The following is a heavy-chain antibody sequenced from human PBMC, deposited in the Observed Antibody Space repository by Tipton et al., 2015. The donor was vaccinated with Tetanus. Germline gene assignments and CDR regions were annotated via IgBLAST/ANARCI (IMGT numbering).Heavy chain of an antibody. Sequence: LRLSCTVSGGSISSGGYYWSWIRQHPGKGLEWIGDIYYSGSTYYNPSLKSRVTISVDTSKNQFSLKLNSVTAVDTAVYYCARDQARGARGWNYFDYWGQGTLVTVSS. V-gene: IGHV4-31*02. J-gene: IGHJ4*02. CDR1: GGSISSGGYY. CDR2: IYYSGST. D-gene: IGHD1-26*01. CDR3: ARDQARGARGWNYFDY.